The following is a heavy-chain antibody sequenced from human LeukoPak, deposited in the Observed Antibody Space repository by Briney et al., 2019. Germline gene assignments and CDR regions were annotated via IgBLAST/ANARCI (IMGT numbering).Heavy chain of an antibody. Sequence: GGSLRLSCAPSGFTFSSYAISWVRQAPGKGLEWVSGIHWSGTSRGYADSVKGRFTISRDDAKNSLYLDMNSLRAEDTALYYCAKDIGTGGTGWYFDLWGRGTLVTVSS. CDR1: GFTFSSYA. CDR2: IHWSGTSR. J-gene: IGHJ2*01. CDR3: AKDIGTGGTGWYFDL. D-gene: IGHD6-13*01. V-gene: IGHV3-20*04.